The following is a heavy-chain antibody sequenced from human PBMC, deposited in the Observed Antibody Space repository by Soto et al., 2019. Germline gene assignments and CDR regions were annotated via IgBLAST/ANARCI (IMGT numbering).Heavy chain of an antibody. CDR3: ARVGRYFDWTSSYYFDY. J-gene: IGHJ4*02. Sequence: SETLSLTCTVSGGSISSYDWSWIRQPPGKGLEWIGYIYYSWSTNYNPSLKSRVTISVDTSKNQFSLKLSSVTAADTAVYYCARVGRYFDWTSSYYFDYWGQGTLVTVSS. CDR1: GGSISSYD. V-gene: IGHV4-59*01. CDR2: IYYSWST. D-gene: IGHD3-9*01.